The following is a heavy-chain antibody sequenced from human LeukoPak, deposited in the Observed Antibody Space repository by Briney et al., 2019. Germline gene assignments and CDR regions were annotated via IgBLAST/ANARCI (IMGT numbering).Heavy chain of an antibody. CDR3: ARDRTTVTTFDD. CDR2: ISSSSSYI. CDR1: RFTFSTYT. D-gene: IGHD4-17*01. J-gene: IGHJ4*02. V-gene: IGHV3-21*01. Sequence: KPGGSLRLSCAASRFTFSTYTMNWVRRAPGKGLEWVSSISSSSSYIYYADSVKGRFTISRDNAKNSLYPQMNTLRAEDTAVYYCARDRTTVTTFDDWGQVTLVTVSS.